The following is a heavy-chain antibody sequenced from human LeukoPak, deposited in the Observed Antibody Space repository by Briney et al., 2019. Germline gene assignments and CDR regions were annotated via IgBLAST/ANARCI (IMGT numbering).Heavy chain of an antibody. CDR1: DYSITSNYY. V-gene: IGHV4-38-2*02. Sequence: PSETLSLTCTVSDYSITSNYYWGWIRQPPGKGLEWIGSIYHSGSTYYNPSLKSRVTISVDTSKNQFSLKLSSVSAADTAVYYCARMAAGIAVAGVFDYWGQGTLVTVSS. J-gene: IGHJ4*02. CDR2: IYHSGST. CDR3: ARMAAGIAVAGVFDY. D-gene: IGHD6-19*01.